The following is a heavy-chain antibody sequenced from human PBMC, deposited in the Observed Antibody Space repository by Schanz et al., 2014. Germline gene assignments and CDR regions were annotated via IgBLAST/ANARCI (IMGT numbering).Heavy chain of an antibody. D-gene: IGHD2-21*01. CDR3: ARDEGRDGYNLAFDV. V-gene: IGHV3-23*04. CDR1: GFIFSNFA. J-gene: IGHJ3*01. Sequence: EVQLVESGGGLVQPGGSLRLSCAASGFIFSNFAMEWVRQAPGKGLEWVSAISGSGAGTYYADSVKGRFTFSRDNSKNTLFLQMNSLRADDTAIYFCARDEGRDGYNLAFDVWGQGTLVTVS. CDR2: ISGSGAGT.